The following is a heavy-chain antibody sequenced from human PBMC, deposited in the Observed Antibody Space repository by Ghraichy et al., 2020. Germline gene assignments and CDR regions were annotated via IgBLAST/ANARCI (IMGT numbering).Heavy chain of an antibody. CDR1: GYTFTSYA. CDR3: ATGGLLIAVAGIIDY. V-gene: IGHV7-4-1*02. D-gene: IGHD6-19*01. J-gene: IGHJ4*02. CDR2: INTNTGNP. Sequence: ASVKVSCKASGYTFTSYAMNWVRQAPGQGLEWMGWINTNTGNPTYAQGFTGRFVFSLDTSVSTAYLQISSLKAEDTAVYYCATGGLLIAVAGIIDYWGQGTLVTVSS.